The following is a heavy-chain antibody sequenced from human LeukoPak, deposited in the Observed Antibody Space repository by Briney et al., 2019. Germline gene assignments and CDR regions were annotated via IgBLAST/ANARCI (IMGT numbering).Heavy chain of an antibody. CDR3: AREGTYGWYNWFDP. V-gene: IGHV4-4*07. Sequence: SETLSLTCSASGGSISGYYWNWIRQPAGKGLEWIGRIYTDGGTLYNPSLKSRVTITPDTSKNQFSLRLTSVTAADTAVYYCAREGTYGWYNWFDPWGQGTLATVSS. CDR1: GGSISGYY. CDR2: IYTDGGT. D-gene: IGHD6-19*01. J-gene: IGHJ5*02.